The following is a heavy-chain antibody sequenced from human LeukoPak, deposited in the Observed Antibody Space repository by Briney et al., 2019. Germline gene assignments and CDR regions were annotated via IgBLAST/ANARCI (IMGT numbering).Heavy chain of an antibody. D-gene: IGHD6-13*01. CDR1: GFTFSSYW. CDR2: ISSSSSYI. V-gene: IGHV3-21*01. J-gene: IGHJ4*02. Sequence: KTGGSLRLSCAASGFTFSSYWMSWVRQAPGKGLEWVSSISSSSSYIYYADSVKGRFTISRDNAKNSLYLQMNSLRAEDTAVYYCARDHYVDIAAAGSDYWGQGTLVTVSS. CDR3: ARDHYVDIAAAGSDY.